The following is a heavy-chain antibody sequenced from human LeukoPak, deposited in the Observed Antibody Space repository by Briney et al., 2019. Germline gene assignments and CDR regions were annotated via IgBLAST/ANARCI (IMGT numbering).Heavy chain of an antibody. CDR1: GGSISSSSYY. V-gene: IGHV4-39*01. CDR3: ARHGLEGGYSYGYFD. D-gene: IGHD5-18*01. J-gene: IGHJ4*02. Sequence: PSETLSLTCTVSGGSISSSSYYWGWIRQPPGKGLEWIGSIYYSGSTYYNPSLKSRVTISVDTSKSQFSLKLNSVTAADTAVYYCARHGLEGGYSYGYFDWGQGTLVTVSS. CDR2: IYYSGST.